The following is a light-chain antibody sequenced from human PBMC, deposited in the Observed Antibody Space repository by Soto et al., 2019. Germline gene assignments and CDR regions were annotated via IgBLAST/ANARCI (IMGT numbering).Light chain of an antibody. CDR2: EVT. CDR1: SSDIGGSKY. V-gene: IGLV2-23*02. Sequence: QSALTQPASLSGSPGQSITISCAGTSSDIGGSKYVSWYQQHPGKAPKLIIYEVTYRPSGVSARFSGSKSGNTASLTISGLQAEDETDYYCCSYAGANTYVFGTGTKVTVL. CDR3: CSYAGANTYV. J-gene: IGLJ1*01.